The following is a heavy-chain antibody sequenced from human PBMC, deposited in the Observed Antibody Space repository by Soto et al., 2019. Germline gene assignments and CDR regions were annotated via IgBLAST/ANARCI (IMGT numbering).Heavy chain of an antibody. CDR1: GGSIISVGSS. D-gene: IGHD3-10*01. Sequence: PSETLSLSSAVCGGSIISVGSSRILIRQPPGKGLEWIGYIYHSGSTYYNPSLKRRVTISVDRSKNQFSLKLSSVTAADTAVYYCVRSPSASYYNVLSFLDYWGQGPLVTVSP. CDR3: VRSPSASYYNVLSFLDY. CDR2: IYHSGST. V-gene: IGHV4-30-2*01. J-gene: IGHJ4*02.